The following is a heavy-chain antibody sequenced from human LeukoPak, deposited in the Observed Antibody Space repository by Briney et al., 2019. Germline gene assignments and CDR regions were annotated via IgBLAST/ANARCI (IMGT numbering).Heavy chain of an antibody. J-gene: IGHJ3*02. CDR1: GGTLSSYA. V-gene: IGHV1-69*13. Sequence: SVKVSCKASGGTLSSYAIGWVRQAPGQGREWMGGIIPIFGTANYAQKFQGRVTITPDESTSTAYMELSSLRSEDTAVYYCARAGRAAGRDAFDIWGQGTMVTVSS. CDR2: IIPIFGTA. D-gene: IGHD6-13*01. CDR3: ARAGRAAGRDAFDI.